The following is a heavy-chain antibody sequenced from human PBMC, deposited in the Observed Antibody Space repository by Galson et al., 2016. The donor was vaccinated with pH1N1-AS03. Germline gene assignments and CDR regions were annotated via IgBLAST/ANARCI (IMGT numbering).Heavy chain of an antibody. CDR3: ASGDPAVADFVY. CDR1: GDSFSSNIYY. D-gene: IGHD6-19*01. V-gene: IGHV4-61*02. J-gene: IGHJ4*02. CDR2: IYTSGVT. Sequence: TLSLTCTVSGDSFSSNIYYWNWLRQPAGKGLEWIGRIYTSGVTHYHPALEGRATISIDTSKKQFSLELTSVTPADTAMYYCASGDPAVADFVYWGQGTLVTVSS.